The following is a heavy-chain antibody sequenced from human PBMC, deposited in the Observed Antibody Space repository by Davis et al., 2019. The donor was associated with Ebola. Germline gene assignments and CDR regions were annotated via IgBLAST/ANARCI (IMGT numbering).Heavy chain of an antibody. D-gene: IGHD6-13*01. CDR2: ISYDGSNK. CDR3: ARAPGSSSWYFDY. V-gene: IGHV3-30-3*01. Sequence: SLKISCAASGFTFSSYVMHWVRQAPGKGLEWVAVISYDGSNKYYADSVKGRFTISRDNSKNTLYLQMNSLRAEDTAVYYCARAPGSSSWYFDYWGQGTLVTVSS. J-gene: IGHJ4*02. CDR1: GFTFSSYV.